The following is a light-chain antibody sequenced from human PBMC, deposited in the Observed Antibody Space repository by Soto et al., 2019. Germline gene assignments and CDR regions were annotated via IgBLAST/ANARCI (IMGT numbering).Light chain of an antibody. CDR2: DAS. CDR3: QQRGA. V-gene: IGKV3-11*01. Sequence: EVVLTQSPATLSLSPGERATLSCRASQSVDSSLAWYQQKLGQAPRLLIYDASNRATGNPGRFSGSGSGTDFTLTISSLEPEDFAVYYCQQRGAFGQGTKVEIK. J-gene: IGKJ2*01. CDR1: QSVDSS.